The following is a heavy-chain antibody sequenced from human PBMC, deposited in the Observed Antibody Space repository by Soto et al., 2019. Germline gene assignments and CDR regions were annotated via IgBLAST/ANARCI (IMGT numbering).Heavy chain of an antibody. D-gene: IGHD2-15*01. Sequence: GGSLRLSCAASGFTFSSYEMNWVRQAPGKGLEWVSYISSSGSTIYYADSVKGRFTISRDNAKNSLYLQMNSLRAEDTAVYYCARDRVVGYCSGGSCYSPLYYYYGMDVWGQGTTVTVSS. CDR2: ISSSGSTI. V-gene: IGHV3-48*03. CDR1: GFTFSSYE. J-gene: IGHJ6*02. CDR3: ARDRVVGYCSGGSCYSPLYYYYGMDV.